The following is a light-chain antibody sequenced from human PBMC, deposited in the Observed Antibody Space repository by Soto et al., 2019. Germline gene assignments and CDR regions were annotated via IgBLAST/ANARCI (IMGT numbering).Light chain of an antibody. V-gene: IGKV3-20*01. CDR3: QQYGYLVT. Sequence: EIVLTQSPGTLSLSPGERATLSCRASQSINNNYLAWYQQKPGRAHRLLIYGASSRATGIPDRFSGSGSGTDFTLTISRLEPEDFAMYYCQQYGYLVTFGGGTKVEIK. CDR1: QSINNNY. CDR2: GAS. J-gene: IGKJ4*01.